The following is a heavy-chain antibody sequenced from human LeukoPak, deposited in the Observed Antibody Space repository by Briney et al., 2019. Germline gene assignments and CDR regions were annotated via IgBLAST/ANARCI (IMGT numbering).Heavy chain of an antibody. CDR1: DDSISSYY. V-gene: IGHV4-59*08. Sequence: PSETLSLTCRVSDDSISSYYWNWIRQPPVKPLEWIGYTHYSGNTNYNPSLKSRVTTLVDMPKNQFSLKLSSVTAADTAVYYCARWGGTLNAFDVWGQGTLVTVSS. D-gene: IGHD1-26*01. CDR2: THYSGNT. CDR3: ARWGGTLNAFDV. J-gene: IGHJ3*01.